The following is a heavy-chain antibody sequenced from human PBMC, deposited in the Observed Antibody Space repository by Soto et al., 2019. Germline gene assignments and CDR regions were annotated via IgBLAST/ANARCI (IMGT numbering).Heavy chain of an antibody. CDR3: AKDLGSSPPGAF. J-gene: IGHJ4*02. V-gene: IGHV3-23*01. Sequence: EVQLLESGGDLVQPGGSLRLSCTASGITFSSYAMSWVRQAPGKGPQWVSSMSVSGDSTYYADSVKGRFTISRDTSKNTLYLQMNSLRVEDTALYYCAKDLGSSPPGAFWGQGALVTVSS. CDR1: GITFSSYA. D-gene: IGHD6-13*01. CDR2: MSVSGDST.